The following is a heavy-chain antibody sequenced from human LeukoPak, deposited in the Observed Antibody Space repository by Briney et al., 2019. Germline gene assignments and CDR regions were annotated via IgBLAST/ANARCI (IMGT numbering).Heavy chain of an antibody. Sequence: GESLKISCKGSGYSFTSYWIGWVRQMPGKGLEWMGIIYPGDSDTRYSPSFQGQVTISADKSISTAYLQWSSLKASDTAMYYCAGHGSYYYDSSGYYGSLDYWGQGTLVTVSS. CDR3: AGHGSYYYDSSGYYGSLDY. CDR2: IYPGDSDT. J-gene: IGHJ4*02. D-gene: IGHD3-22*01. CDR1: GYSFTSYW. V-gene: IGHV5-51*01.